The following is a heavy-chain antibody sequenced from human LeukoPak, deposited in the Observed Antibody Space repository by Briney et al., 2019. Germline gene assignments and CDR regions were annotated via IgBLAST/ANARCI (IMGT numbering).Heavy chain of an antibody. V-gene: IGHV3-72*01. J-gene: IGHJ4*02. CDR2: SRNRAKSYTT. CDR3: SRDATGDH. CDR1: GFTFSDHY. Sequence: GGSLRLSCAVSGFTFSDHYMDWVRQAPGKGLEWVGRSRNRAKSYTTDYAASVKGRFTISRDDSKSTLYLQMNSLETEDTAAYYCSRDATGDHWGQGTLVSVSS.